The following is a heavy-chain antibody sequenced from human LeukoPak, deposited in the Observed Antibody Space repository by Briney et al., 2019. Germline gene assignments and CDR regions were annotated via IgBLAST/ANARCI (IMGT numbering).Heavy chain of an antibody. Sequence: GGSLRLSCAASGFTFSSYGMHWVRQAPGKGLEWVAFIRYDGSNKYYADSVKGRFTISRDNAKNSLYLQMNSLRAEDTAVYYCARDIVVVPAAMVTDYWGQGTLVTVSS. CDR1: GFTFSSYG. V-gene: IGHV3-30*02. CDR3: ARDIVVVPAAMVTDY. CDR2: IRYDGSNK. D-gene: IGHD2-2*01. J-gene: IGHJ4*02.